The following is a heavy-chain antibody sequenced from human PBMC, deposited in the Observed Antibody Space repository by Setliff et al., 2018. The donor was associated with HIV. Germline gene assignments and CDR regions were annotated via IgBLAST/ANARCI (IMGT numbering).Heavy chain of an antibody. CDR2: IRLDGCDK. D-gene: IGHD2-2*01. J-gene: IGHJ4*02. Sequence: PGGSLRLSCAASGFTFSSYWMSWVRQAPGKGLEWVAFIRLDGCDKFYADSVKGRFTISRDNSKNTLFLQMNSLRSEDTAVYYCAKEDQRVTSVDYWGQGTPVTVSS. CDR1: GFTFSSYW. CDR3: AKEDQRVTSVDY. V-gene: IGHV3-30*02.